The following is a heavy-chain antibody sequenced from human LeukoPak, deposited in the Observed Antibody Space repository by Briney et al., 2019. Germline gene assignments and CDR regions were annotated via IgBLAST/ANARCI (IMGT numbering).Heavy chain of an antibody. Sequence: GGSLRLSCAASGFLFGSHAMNWVRQAPGKGLEWVSGTSGSGGSTYYADSVKGRFTISRGNSKNTLFLQMNSLRPEDTAVYFCERDPGGYFDYWGQGTLVTVSS. CDR3: ERDPGGYFDY. CDR1: GFLFGSHA. D-gene: IGHD3-10*01. CDR2: TSGSGGST. J-gene: IGHJ4*02. V-gene: IGHV3-23*01.